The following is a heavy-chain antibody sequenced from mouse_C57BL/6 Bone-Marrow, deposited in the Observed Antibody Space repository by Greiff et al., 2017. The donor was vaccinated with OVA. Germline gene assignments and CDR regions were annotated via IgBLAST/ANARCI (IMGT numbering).Heavy chain of an antibody. Sequence: LQQSGAELVRPGSSVKLSCKDSYFAFMASAMHWVKQRPGHGLEWIGSFTMYSDATEYSENFKGKATLTANTSSSTAYIELSILTSEYSAVYYCARAGDDYHYAMDYWGQGTSVTVSS. J-gene: IGHJ4*01. CDR1: YFAFMASA. V-gene: IGHV1-49*01. CDR2: FTMYSDAT. D-gene: IGHD2-4*01. CDR3: ARAGDDYHYAMDY.